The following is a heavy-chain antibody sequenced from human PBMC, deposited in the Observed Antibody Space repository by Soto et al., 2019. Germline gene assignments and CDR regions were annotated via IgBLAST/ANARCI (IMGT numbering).Heavy chain of an antibody. V-gene: IGHV3-9*01. D-gene: IGHD2-15*01. CDR3: AKDMVVAATSPLDY. J-gene: IGHJ4*02. CDR1: GFTFDDYA. Sequence: EVQLVESGGGLVQPGRSLRLSCAASGFTFDDYAMHWVRQAPGKGLEWVSGISWNSGSIGYADSVKGRFTISRDNAKNSLYLQMNSLRAEETALYYCAKDMVVAATSPLDYWGQGTLVTVSS. CDR2: ISWNSGSI.